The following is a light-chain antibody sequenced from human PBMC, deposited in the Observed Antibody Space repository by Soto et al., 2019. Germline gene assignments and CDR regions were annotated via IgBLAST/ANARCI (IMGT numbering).Light chain of an antibody. Sequence: QSVLTQPASVSGSPGQSITISCTGTSSDVGSYNYVSWYQQHPGKAPKLLIYEVSNRPSGVSNRFSGSESGNTASLTISGLQAEDEADYYCSSYTSSSTSVVFGGGTKLTVL. CDR2: EVS. CDR1: SSDVGSYNY. CDR3: SSYTSSSTSVV. V-gene: IGLV2-14*01. J-gene: IGLJ2*01.